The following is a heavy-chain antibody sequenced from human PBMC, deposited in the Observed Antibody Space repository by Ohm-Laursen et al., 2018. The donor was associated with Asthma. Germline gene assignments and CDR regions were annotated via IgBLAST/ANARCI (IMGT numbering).Heavy chain of an antibody. D-gene: IGHD5-18*01. J-gene: IGHJ4*02. Sequence: SLRLSCAASGFTFSSYGMHWVRQAPGKGLEWVAVGGSYYDGGLKYYADSVNGRFTVSRDDSKNTLFLQMNSLIAEDTALYFCAYGGWTQPFHWGQGTLVTVSS. V-gene: IGHV3-33*08. CDR1: GFTFSSYG. CDR2: GGSYYDGGLK. CDR3: AYGGWTQPFH.